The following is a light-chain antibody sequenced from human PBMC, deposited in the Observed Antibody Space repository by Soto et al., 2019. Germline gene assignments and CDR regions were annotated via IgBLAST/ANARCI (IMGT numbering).Light chain of an antibody. J-gene: IGKJ3*01. CDR1: QSFVYNDGNTY. CDR3: MQGTH. CDR2: KVS. Sequence: DVVMTQSPLSLPVTLGQPASISCRSSQSFVYNDGNTYLNWFHQRPGRSPRRLIYKVSNRDSGVPDRFNGSGSGTDFTLKISRVEAEDVGVYYCMQGTHFGPGTKVDIK. V-gene: IGKV2-30*01.